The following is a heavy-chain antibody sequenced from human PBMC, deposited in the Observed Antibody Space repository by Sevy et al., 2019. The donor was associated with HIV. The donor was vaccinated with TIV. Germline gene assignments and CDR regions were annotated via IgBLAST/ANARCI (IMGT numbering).Heavy chain of an antibody. Sequence: GGSLRLSCAASGFTFRNAWMTWVRQAPGKGLEWVGRIKSKVDGETADYAAPVIGRFTISGEDSGNTLYLHMNSLKIEDTAVYYCTTDLGAYGWYFDLWGRGTLVTVSS. CDR3: TTDLGAYGWYFDL. CDR2: IKSKVDGETA. CDR1: GFTFRNAW. V-gene: IGHV3-15*01. D-gene: IGHD3-16*01. J-gene: IGHJ2*01.